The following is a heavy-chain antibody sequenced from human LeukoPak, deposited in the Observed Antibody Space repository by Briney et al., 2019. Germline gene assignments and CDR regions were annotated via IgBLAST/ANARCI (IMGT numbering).Heavy chain of an antibody. CDR1: GFTFSSSG. D-gene: IGHD1-26*01. CDR2: ISYDGSNQ. CDR3: ASGRFVATGPEGY. V-gene: IGHV3-30*03. J-gene: IGHJ4*02. Sequence: PGGSLRLSCAASGFTFSSSGMHWVRQAPGKGLEWVAVISYDGSNQYYADSVKGRFTISRDNSKNTLYLQMNSLRGDDTALYYCASGRFVATGPEGYWGQGTLVTVSS.